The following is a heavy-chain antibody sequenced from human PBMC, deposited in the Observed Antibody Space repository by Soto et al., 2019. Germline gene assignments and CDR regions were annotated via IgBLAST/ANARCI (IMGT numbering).Heavy chain of an antibody. CDR2: FHRGESDT. Sequence: GXSLKISCERHGYXFPTYWVTGVRQKPGKGLEWVGSFHRGESDTRYSPSFQGQVTISADRSLATAYLQWSSLQAADTSIYYCARHEATYYNFSGMDVWGQGTTVTVT. CDR3: ARHEATYYNFSGMDV. CDR1: GYXFPTYW. J-gene: IGHJ6*02. V-gene: IGHV5-51*01.